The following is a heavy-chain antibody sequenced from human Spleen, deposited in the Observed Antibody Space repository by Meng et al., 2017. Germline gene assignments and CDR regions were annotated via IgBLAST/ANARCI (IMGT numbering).Heavy chain of an antibody. CDR1: GGSFSGYY. V-gene: IGHV4-34*01. J-gene: IGHJ4*02. D-gene: IGHD4-11*01. CDR3: ARGPTTMAHDFDY. Sequence: QGQLQHRGAGLLKPSETLSLTCAVYGGSFSGYYWSWIRQHPEKGLEWIGYIYRSGGNYYNPSLKSRLTISVDTSRNEFNLNLKSLTAADTAVYYCARGPTTMAHDFDYWGQGTLVTVSS. CDR2: IYRSGGN.